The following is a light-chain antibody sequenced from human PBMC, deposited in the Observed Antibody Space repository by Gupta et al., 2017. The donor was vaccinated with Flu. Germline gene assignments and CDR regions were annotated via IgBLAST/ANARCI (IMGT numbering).Light chain of an antibody. CDR1: QSVRSW. J-gene: IGKJ4*01. CDR2: SGS. CDR3: QQAHFSPIT. V-gene: IGKV1D-12*01. Sequence: PSSVSASVGDTVTITCRASQSVRSWLVWYQQKPGKSPKLLINSGSNLQTGVPTRFSGSGSDTDFTLTISSRQPEDSATYYCQQAHFSPITFGRGTKVVI.